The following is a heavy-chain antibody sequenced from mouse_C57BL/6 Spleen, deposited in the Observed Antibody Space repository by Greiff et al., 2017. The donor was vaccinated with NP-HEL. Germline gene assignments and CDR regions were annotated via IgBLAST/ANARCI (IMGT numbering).Heavy chain of an antibody. CDR3: AMVNWDWYFDV. Sequence: VKLQQPGAELVKPGASVKVSCKASGYTFTSYWMHWVKQRPGQGLEWIGRIHPSDSDTNYNQKFKGKATLTVDKSSSTAYMQLSSLTSEDSAVYYCAMVNWDWYFDVWGTGTTVTVSS. D-gene: IGHD4-1*02. CDR1: GYTFTSYW. V-gene: IGHV1-74*01. CDR2: IHPSDSDT. J-gene: IGHJ1*03.